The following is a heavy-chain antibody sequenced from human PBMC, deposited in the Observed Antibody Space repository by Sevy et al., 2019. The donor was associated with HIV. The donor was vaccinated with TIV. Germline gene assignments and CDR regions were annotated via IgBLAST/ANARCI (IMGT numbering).Heavy chain of an antibody. CDR3: ARVPRYDEPYYFDY. CDR1: GFTVSSNY. D-gene: IGHD3-3*01. Sequence: GGSLRLSCAASGFTVSSNYMTWVRQAPGKGLEWVSVIYSGGSTYYADSVKGRFTISRDNSKNTLYLQMNSLSAEDTAFYYCARVPRYDEPYYFDYWGQGALVTVSS. V-gene: IGHV3-53*01. CDR2: IYSGGST. J-gene: IGHJ4*02.